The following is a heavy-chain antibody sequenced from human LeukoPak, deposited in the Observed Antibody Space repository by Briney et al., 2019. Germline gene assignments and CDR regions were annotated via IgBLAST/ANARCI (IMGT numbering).Heavy chain of an antibody. V-gene: IGHV1-18*01. CDR2: ISAYNGNT. D-gene: IGHD3-22*01. CDR3: ARSVPSSQITMID. J-gene: IGHJ4*02. Sequence: ASVKVSCKASGYTFTSYGISWVRQAPGQGLEWMGWISAYNGNTNYAQKFQGRVTITADKSTSTAYMELSSLRSEDTAVYYCARSVPSSQITMIDWGQGTLVTVSS. CDR1: GYTFTSYG.